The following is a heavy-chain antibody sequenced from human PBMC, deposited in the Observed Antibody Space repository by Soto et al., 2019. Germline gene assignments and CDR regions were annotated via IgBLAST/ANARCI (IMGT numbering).Heavy chain of an antibody. V-gene: IGHV1-69*06. Sequence: QVQLVQSGAEVKKPGSSVKVSCKASGGTFSSYAISWVRQAPGQGLEWMGGIIPIFGTANYAQKFQGRVTITADKSTSTVYMELRSLRPEDTAVYYCAGRCGSSSAYYSYGMGVWGQGTTVTVSS. J-gene: IGHJ6*02. D-gene: IGHD1-1*01. CDR3: AGRCGSSSAYYSYGMGV. CDR1: GGTFSSYA. CDR2: IIPIFGTA.